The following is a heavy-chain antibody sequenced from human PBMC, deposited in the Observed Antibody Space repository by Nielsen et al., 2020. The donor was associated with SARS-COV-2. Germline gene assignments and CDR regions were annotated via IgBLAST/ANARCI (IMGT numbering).Heavy chain of an antibody. Sequence: ASVKVSYKASGYTFISYAITWVRQAPGQGLEWMGWISSYNGDTNYAQKFQGRVTMTTDTSTSTAYMELRSLGSDDTAVYYCARGDYGDYYWLDPWGQGTLVTVSS. CDR3: ARGDYGDYYWLDP. D-gene: IGHD4-17*01. V-gene: IGHV1-18*01. J-gene: IGHJ5*02. CDR2: ISSYNGDT. CDR1: GYTFISYA.